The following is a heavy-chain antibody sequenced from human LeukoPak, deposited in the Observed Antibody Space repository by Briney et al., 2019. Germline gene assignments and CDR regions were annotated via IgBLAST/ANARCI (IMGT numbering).Heavy chain of an antibody. V-gene: IGHV3-48*01. D-gene: IGHD2-21*01. CDR3: ARGLNSAFDV. CDR1: GFSFGSYD. Sequence: GGSLRLSCVGSGFSFGSYDMNWVRRSPGKGLEWISYISASGRSIYYSESVRGRFAISRDNARSSLSLQMAGLTAEDTAVYYCARGLNSAFDVWGNGTTVTVSS. CDR2: ISASGRSI. J-gene: IGHJ6*04.